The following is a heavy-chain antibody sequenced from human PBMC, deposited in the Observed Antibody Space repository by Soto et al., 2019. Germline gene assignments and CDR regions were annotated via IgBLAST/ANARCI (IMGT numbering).Heavy chain of an antibody. CDR2: ISSSGGSA. V-gene: IGHV3-64*04. D-gene: IGHD2-15*01. CDR1: GFTFSDYP. CDR3: AKDGGGSCYIGCWFDP. Sequence: GGSLRLSCSASGFTFSDYPMHWVRQAPGKGLEHVSTISSSGGSAYYTDSEKDRFTISRDNSKNTLYLQMNSLRAEDTAIYYCAKDGGGSCYIGCWFDPWGQGTLVTVSS. J-gene: IGHJ5*02.